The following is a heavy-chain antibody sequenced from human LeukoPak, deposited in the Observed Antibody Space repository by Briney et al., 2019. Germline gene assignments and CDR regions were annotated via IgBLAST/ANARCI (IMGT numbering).Heavy chain of an antibody. CDR3: ARDNAGAWAAFDI. J-gene: IGHJ3*02. CDR2: INPNSGGT. Sequence: EASVKVSCKASGYTFTGYYMHWVRQAPGQGLEWMGWINPNSGGTNYAQKFQGRVTMTRDTSISTAYMELSRLRSDDTAVYYCARDNAGAWAAFDIWGQGTMVTVSS. D-gene: IGHD2-21*02. CDR1: GYTFTGYY. V-gene: IGHV1-2*02.